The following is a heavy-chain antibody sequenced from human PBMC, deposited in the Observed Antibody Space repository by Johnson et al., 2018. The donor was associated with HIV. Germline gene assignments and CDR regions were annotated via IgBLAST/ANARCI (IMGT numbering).Heavy chain of an antibody. D-gene: IGHD2-8*01. Sequence: VQLVESGGGLVQPGGSLRLSCAASGFTFSGYAMTWVRQAPGKGLEWVSYISSSRSTIHYADSVEGRFTISRDNAKKSLHLQMNRLRAEDSALYYCTRTRMGVFDIWGQGTMVTVSS. CDR3: TRTRMGVFDI. CDR2: ISSSRSTI. V-gene: IGHV3-48*04. J-gene: IGHJ3*02. CDR1: GFTFSGYA.